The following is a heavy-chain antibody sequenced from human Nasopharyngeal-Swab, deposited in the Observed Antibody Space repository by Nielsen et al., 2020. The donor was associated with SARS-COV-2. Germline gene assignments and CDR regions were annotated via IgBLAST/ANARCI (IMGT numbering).Heavy chain of an antibody. CDR2: ISVYNADR. V-gene: IGHV1-18*01. D-gene: IGHD5-18*01. J-gene: IGHJ4*02. CDR3: ARDVEEWLVVPSLSFDH. CDR1: GYSFRSYG. Sequence: GESLKISCKASGYSFRSYGINWVRQAPGQGLEWMGWISVYNADRNYAEKFQGRVSMTTDTSTTTAYMELRSLRSDDTAMYYCARDVEEWLVVPSLSFDHWGQGTLVTVSS.